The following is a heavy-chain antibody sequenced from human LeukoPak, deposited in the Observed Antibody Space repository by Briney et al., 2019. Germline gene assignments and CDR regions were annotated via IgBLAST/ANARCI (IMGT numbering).Heavy chain of an antibody. CDR3: AKAGTYDY. D-gene: IGHD6-13*01. Sequence: GGSLRLSCAASGFTFSSYDMHWVRQAPGKGLEWVAGISGSGGSTYYADSVKGRFTISRDNSKNTLYLQMNSLRAEDTAVYYCAKAGTYDYWGQGTLVTVSS. J-gene: IGHJ4*02. V-gene: IGHV3-23*01. CDR1: GFTFSSYD. CDR2: ISGSGGST.